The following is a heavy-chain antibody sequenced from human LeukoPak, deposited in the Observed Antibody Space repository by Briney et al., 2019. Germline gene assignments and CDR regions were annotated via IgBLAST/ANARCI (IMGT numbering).Heavy chain of an antibody. CDR2: ISGSAGNT. CDR3: ARRAGAYSHPYDY. Sequence: GGSLRLSCAASGFTFSSYGMSWVRQAPGKGLEWVSAISGSAGNTHYSDSVKGRFTISIDNSKNTLYLQMNSLRAEDTAVYYCARRAGAYSHPYDYWGQGTLVTVSS. CDR1: GFTFSSYG. J-gene: IGHJ4*02. V-gene: IGHV3-23*01. D-gene: IGHD4/OR15-4a*01.